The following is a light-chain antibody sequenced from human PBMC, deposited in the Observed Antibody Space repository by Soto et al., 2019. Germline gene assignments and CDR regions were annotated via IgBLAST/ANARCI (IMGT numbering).Light chain of an antibody. CDR2: AAS. CDR1: QTISSW. V-gene: IGKV1-5*01. CDR3: QQYYSYPLT. Sequence: QMTQSPSTLSGLVGDTVNITCLASQTISSWLALYQQKPGKDPKLLIYAASTLQSGVPSRFSGSGSGTDFTLTISCLQSEDFATSYCQQYYSYPLTVGHGTRLENK. J-gene: IGKJ5*01.